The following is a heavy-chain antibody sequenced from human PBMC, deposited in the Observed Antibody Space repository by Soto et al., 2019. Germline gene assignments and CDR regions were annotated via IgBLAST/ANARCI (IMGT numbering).Heavy chain of an antibody. D-gene: IGHD3-9*01. CDR1: GFMFSGFG. CDR2: ISKDGSKK. Sequence: QVQLVESGGGVVQPGRSLRLSCAASGFMFSGFGMHWVRQAPGKGLQWVAGISKDGSKKYYADSVKGRFTISRDNSKKTLYLQMNSLRAEETAVYYCANPSGYYFGLGSHDEASDMWGQGTVVTVFS. CDR3: ANPSGYYFGLGSHDEASDM. J-gene: IGHJ3*02. V-gene: IGHV3-30*18.